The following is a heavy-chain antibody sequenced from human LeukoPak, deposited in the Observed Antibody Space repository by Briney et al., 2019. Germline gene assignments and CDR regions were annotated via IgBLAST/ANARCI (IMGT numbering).Heavy chain of an antibody. Sequence: GGSLRLSCAASRFTFSHYWMSWVRQAPGKGLEWVARINPDGSEKSYVDSVMGRFTISRDNTKDSLYLQLHSVRAEDTAVYYCGRLSYYFDLWGRGTLVTVSS. V-gene: IGHV3-7*01. CDR3: GRLSYYFDL. CDR1: RFTFSHYW. J-gene: IGHJ2*01. D-gene: IGHD3-16*02. CDR2: INPDGSEK.